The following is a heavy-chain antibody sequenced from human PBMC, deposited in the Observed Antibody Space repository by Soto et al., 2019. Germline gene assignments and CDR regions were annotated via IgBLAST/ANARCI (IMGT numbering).Heavy chain of an antibody. J-gene: IGHJ4*02. Sequence: ASVKVSCKASGYAFTSYGVSWVRQAPGQGLEWMGWISAYNGNTNYAQKLQGRVTMTTDTSTSTAYMELRSLRSDDTAVYYCARAHSVATFDYWGQGTLVTVSS. D-gene: IGHD1-1*01. V-gene: IGHV1-18*01. CDR2: ISAYNGNT. CDR1: GYAFTSYG. CDR3: ARAHSVATFDY.